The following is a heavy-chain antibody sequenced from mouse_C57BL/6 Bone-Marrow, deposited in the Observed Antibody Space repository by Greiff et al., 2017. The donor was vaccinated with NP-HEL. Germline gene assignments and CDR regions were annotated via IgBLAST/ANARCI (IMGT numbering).Heavy chain of an antibody. CDR1: GFSLTIYG. J-gene: IGHJ1*03. D-gene: IGHD2-5*01. Sequence: VQLQQSGPGLVQPSQSLSITCTVSGFSLTIYGVHWVRQSPGKGLEWLGVIWRGGSTDYNAAFMSRLSITKDNSKSQVFFKMNSLQADDTAIYXCAKNTYYSNYWYFDVWGTGTTVTVSS. V-gene: IGHV2-5*01. CDR2: IWRGGST. CDR3: AKNTYYSNYWYFDV.